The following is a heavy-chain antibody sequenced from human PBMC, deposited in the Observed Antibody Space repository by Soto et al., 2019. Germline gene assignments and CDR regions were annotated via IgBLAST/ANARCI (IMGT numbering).Heavy chain of an antibody. J-gene: IGHJ4*02. CDR2: ISDDGSTA. D-gene: IGHD1-1*01. CDR3: ARGPRVSSTGTGAH. CDR1: GFTVSNNY. Sequence: GGSLRLSCAVSGFTVSNNYMSWVRQVPGKGLTWVSRISDDGSTATYADSVKGRFVISRDNAKNSLYLEMNTLRADDSGLYYCARGPRVSSTGTGAHWGRGTQVTVSS. V-gene: IGHV3-74*01.